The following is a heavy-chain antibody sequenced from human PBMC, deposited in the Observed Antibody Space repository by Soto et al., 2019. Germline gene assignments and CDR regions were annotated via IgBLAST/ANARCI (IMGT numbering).Heavy chain of an antibody. J-gene: IGHJ4*02. D-gene: IGHD2-15*01. Sequence: GGSLRLSCAASGFTFSSYAMSWVRQAPGKGLEWVSAISDNGGSTYYADSVKGRFTISRDNSKNTLYLQMNGLRAEDTAVYYCAKKRQTAAATDYWGQGTLVTVSS. CDR2: ISDNGGST. CDR1: GFTFSSYA. V-gene: IGHV3-23*01. CDR3: AKKRQTAAATDY.